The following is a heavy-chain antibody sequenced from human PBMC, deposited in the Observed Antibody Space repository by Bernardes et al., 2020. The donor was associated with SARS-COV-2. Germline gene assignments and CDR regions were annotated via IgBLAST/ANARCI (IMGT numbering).Heavy chain of an antibody. J-gene: IGHJ3*02. CDR3: ARSIAVAGWVAFDI. V-gene: IGHV3-13*05. CDR2: IGTAGDP. D-gene: IGHD6-19*01. CDR1: GFTFSSYD. Sequence: GGSLRLSCAASGFTFSSYDMHWVRQATGKGLEWVSAIGTAGDPYYPGSVKGRFTISRENAKNSLYLQMNSLRAGDTAVYYCARSIAVAGWVAFDIWGQGTMVTVSS.